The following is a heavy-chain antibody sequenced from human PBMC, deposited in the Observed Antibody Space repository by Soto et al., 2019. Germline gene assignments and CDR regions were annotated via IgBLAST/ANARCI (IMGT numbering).Heavy chain of an antibody. V-gene: IGHV3-23*01. Sequence: EVQLLESGGGLVQPGGSLRLSCAASGFTFSSYAMSWVRQAPGKGLEWVSAISGSGGSTYYADSVKGRFTISRDNSKNTLYLQMNSLRAEDTAVYYCAKGILRYRVTDYYMDVWGKGTTVTVSS. J-gene: IGHJ6*03. CDR2: ISGSGGST. CDR3: AKGILRYRVTDYYMDV. D-gene: IGHD2-21*02. CDR1: GFTFSSYA.